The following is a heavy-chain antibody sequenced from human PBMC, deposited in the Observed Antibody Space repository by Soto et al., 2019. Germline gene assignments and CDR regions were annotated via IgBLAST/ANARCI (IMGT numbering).Heavy chain of an antibody. CDR1: GGSISSRGYY. J-gene: IGHJ5*02. D-gene: IGHD2-2*01. CDR2: IYYSGST. V-gene: IGHV4-39*01. CDR3: ATSPWFDP. Sequence: QLQLQESGPELVKPSETLSLTCTVSGGSISSRGYYWGWIRQPPGKGLEWIGTIYYSGSTYYNPSLHSLVTIPVDTSNTQFSLKLSSVTAADPAVYYCATSPWFDPWGQGTLVTVSS.